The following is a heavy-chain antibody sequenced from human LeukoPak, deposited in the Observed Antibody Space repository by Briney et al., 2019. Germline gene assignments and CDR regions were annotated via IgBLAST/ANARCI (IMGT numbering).Heavy chain of an antibody. CDR2: INPNSGGT. J-gene: IGHJ4*02. CDR1: GYTFTGYY. D-gene: IGHD6-19*01. CDR3: ARFRPKQWLAFDY. Sequence: GASVKVSCKASGYTFTGYYMHWVRQAPGQGLEWMGWINPNSGGTNYAQKFQGGVTMTRDTSISTAYMELSRLRSDDTAVYYCARFRPKQWLAFDYWGQGTLVTVSS. V-gene: IGHV1-2*02.